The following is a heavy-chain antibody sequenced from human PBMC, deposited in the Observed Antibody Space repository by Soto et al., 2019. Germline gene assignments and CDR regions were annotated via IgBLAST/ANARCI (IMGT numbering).Heavy chain of an antibody. CDR3: AKVLLTYTSGWYHPHFDY. J-gene: IGHJ4*02. CDR2: VSNDGSNK. CDR1: GFTFSSYV. V-gene: IGHV3-30*18. Sequence: QVQLVESGGGVVQPGRSLRLSCAASGFTFSSYVMHWVRKAPGKGLEWVAVVSNDGSNKDYADSVKGRFTISRDNSKNTPYLQMNSLRAEDTAVYYCAKVLLTYTSGWYHPHFDYWGQGTLVTVSS. D-gene: IGHD6-19*01.